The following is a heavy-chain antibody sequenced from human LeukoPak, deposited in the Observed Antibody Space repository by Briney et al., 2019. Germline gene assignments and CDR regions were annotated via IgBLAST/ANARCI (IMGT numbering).Heavy chain of an antibody. CDR1: GGSISSYY. CDR2: IYTSGST. D-gene: IGHD6-6*01. J-gene: IGHJ5*02. CDR3: ARDIAARPHYNWFDP. Sequence: SETLSLTCTVSGGSISSYYWSWIRQPAGKGLEWIGRIYTSGSTNYNPSLKSRVTMSVDTSKNQFSLKLSSVTAADTAVYYCARDIAARPHYNWFDPWGQGTLVTVSS. V-gene: IGHV4-4*07.